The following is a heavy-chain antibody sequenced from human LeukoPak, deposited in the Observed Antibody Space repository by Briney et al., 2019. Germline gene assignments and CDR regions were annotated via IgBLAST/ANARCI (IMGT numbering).Heavy chain of an antibody. Sequence: GGSLRLSCAVSGFTFSSYAMSWVRQAPGKGLEWVSAISDTGATTYYADSVKGRFTISRDNSRSTLYLQMNSLRAEYTALYYCAKDTSIGRYCTNGVCSPFDYWGQGTLVTVSS. CDR2: ISDTGATT. D-gene: IGHD2-8*01. J-gene: IGHJ4*02. CDR1: GFTFSSYA. CDR3: AKDTSIGRYCTNGVCSPFDY. V-gene: IGHV3-23*01.